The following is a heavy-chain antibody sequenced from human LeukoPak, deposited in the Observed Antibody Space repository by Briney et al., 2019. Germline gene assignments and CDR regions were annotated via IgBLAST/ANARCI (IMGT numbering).Heavy chain of an antibody. D-gene: IGHD6-13*01. CDR2: IIPIFGTA. Sequence: GTSVKVSCKASGYTFNSYAISWVRQAPGQGLEWMGGIIPIFGTANYAQKFQGRVTITTDESTSTAYMELSSLRSEDTAVYYCARGYSSSWYRWDYWGQGTLVTVSS. CDR3: ARGYSSSWYRWDY. CDR1: GYTFNSYA. J-gene: IGHJ4*02. V-gene: IGHV1-69*05.